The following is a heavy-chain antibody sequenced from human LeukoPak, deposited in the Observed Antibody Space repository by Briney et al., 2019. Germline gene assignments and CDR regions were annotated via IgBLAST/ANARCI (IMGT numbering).Heavy chain of an antibody. CDR3: ARAEGYGSFDY. CDR2: VSSSSSYI. J-gene: IGHJ4*02. D-gene: IGHD5-12*01. CDR1: GFTFSRYS. Sequence: GGSLRLSCAASGFTFSRYSMNWVRQAPGKGLEWVSSVSSSSSYIYYADSVKGRFTISRDNAKNSVFLQMNSLRAEDTAVYYCARAEGYGSFDYRGQGTLVTVSS. V-gene: IGHV3-21*01.